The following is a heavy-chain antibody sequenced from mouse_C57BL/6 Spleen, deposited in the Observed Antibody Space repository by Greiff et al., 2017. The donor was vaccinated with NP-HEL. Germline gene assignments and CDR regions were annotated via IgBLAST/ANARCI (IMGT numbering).Heavy chain of an antibody. CDR1: GYTFTDYN. CDR3: ARVCYYHGSSCSYWYFDV. Sequence: EVQLQQSGPELVKPGASVKIPCKASGYTFTDYNMDWVKQSHGKSLEWIGDINPNNGGTIYNQKFKGKATLTVDKSSSTAYMELRSLTSEDTAVYYCARVCYYHGSSCSYWYFDVWGTGTTVTVSS. D-gene: IGHD1-1*01. CDR2: INPNNGGT. J-gene: IGHJ1*03. V-gene: IGHV1-18*01.